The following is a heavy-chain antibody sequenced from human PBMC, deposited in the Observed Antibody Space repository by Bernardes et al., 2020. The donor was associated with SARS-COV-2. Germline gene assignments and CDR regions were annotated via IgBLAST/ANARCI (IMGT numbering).Heavy chain of an antibody. J-gene: IGHJ4*02. CDR1: GFTFSGHT. V-gene: IGHV3-23*01. CDR3: GRDVSGSYCDK. CDR2: ISGSGGST. D-gene: IGHD1-26*01. Sequence: GGSLRLSCAASGFTFSGHTMSWVRQAPGKGLDWVSAISGSGGSTYYADSVKGRFTISRDNSKNTLYLEMNSLTDDDTALYYCGRDVSGSYCDKWGQGTRVIVSA.